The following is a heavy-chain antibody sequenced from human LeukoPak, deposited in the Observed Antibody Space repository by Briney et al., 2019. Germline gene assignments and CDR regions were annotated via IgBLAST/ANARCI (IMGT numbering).Heavy chain of an antibody. J-gene: IGHJ5*02. CDR3: AKDGMYQLLRKTYNWFDP. D-gene: IGHD2-2*01. Sequence: GGSLRLSCAASGFTFSSYVMSWVRQAPGKGLEWVSVISISGRSTYFADSVKGRFTVSRDNSKSTVYLQMNSLTAEDTAVYYCAKDGMYQLLRKTYNWFDPWGQGTLVTVSS. CDR1: GFTFSSYV. V-gene: IGHV3-23*01. CDR2: ISISGRST.